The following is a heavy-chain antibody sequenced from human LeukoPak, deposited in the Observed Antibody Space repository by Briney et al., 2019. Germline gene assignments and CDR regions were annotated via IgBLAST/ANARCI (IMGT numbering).Heavy chain of an antibody. Sequence: GGSLRLSCATSGFSSTDYPMNWVRQAPGKGLEWISNIRTTAEGAKYAYYADSVKGRVTISRDDGKNTLYLHMNSLRDDDTAVYYCATDQRYAFDYWGQGILVTVSS. CDR2: IRTTAEGAKYA. CDR3: ATDQRYAFDY. V-gene: IGHV3-48*02. CDR1: GFSSTDYP. D-gene: IGHD3-9*01. J-gene: IGHJ4*02.